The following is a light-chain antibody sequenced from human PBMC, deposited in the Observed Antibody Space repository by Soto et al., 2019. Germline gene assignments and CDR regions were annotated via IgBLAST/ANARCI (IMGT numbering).Light chain of an antibody. Sequence: DIQMTQSPSTLSPSVGDRVTITCRASQNIVNWLAWYQQKPGKAPKILIYGASTLERGVPSRFSGSGSGTEFTLTFTNLQPDDFATYYCQQYYTYSATFGQGTRLEIK. CDR3: QQYYTYSAT. V-gene: IGKV1-5*01. CDR2: GAS. J-gene: IGKJ5*01. CDR1: QNIVNW.